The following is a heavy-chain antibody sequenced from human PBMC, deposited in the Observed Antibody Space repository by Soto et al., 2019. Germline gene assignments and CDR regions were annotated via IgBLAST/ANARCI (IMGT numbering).Heavy chain of an antibody. V-gene: IGHV4-34*01. CDR1: GGSFSGYY. Sequence: PSETLSLTCAVYGGSFSGYYWSWIRQPPGKGLEWIGEINHSGSTNYNPSLKSRVTISVDTSKNQFSLKLSSVTAADTAVYYCARTSITIFGVVFDYWGQGTLVTVSS. CDR2: INHSGST. CDR3: ARTSITIFGVVFDY. J-gene: IGHJ4*02. D-gene: IGHD3-3*01.